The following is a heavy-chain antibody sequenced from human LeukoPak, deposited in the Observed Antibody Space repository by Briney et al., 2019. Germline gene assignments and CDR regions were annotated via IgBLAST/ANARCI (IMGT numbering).Heavy chain of an antibody. V-gene: IGHV1-46*01. J-gene: IGHJ5*02. CDR2: INPSVGGT. CDR1: GYTFTSYY. Sequence: GASVKVSCKASGYTFTSYYIHWVRQAPGQGLEWMGIINPSVGGTNYAQKFQARVTMTRDTCTSTVYMELSSLRSEDTAVYYCARDLGAQTMVFFDPWGQGTLVTVSS. D-gene: IGHD4/OR15-4a*01. CDR3: ARDLGAQTMVFFDP.